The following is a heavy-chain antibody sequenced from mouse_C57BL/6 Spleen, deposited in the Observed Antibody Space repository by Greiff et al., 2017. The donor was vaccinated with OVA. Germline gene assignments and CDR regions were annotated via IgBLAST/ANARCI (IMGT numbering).Heavy chain of an antibody. CDR2: ISSGGDYI. CDR3: TRVGGLWFAY. D-gene: IGHD3-3*01. CDR1: GFTFSSYA. J-gene: IGHJ3*01. V-gene: IGHV5-9-1*02. Sequence: EVKLMESGEGLVKPGGSLKLSCAASGFTFSSYAMSWVRQTPEKRLEWVAYISSGGDYIYYADTVKGRFTISRDNARNTLYLQMSSLKSEDTAMYYCTRVGGLWFAYWGQGTLVTVSA.